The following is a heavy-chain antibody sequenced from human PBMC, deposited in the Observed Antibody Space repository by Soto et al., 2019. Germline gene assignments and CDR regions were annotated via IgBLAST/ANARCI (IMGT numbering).Heavy chain of an antibody. CDR1: GYTLTVLS. J-gene: IGHJ6*02. CDR3: VRARYSYGGSHYYGLDV. Sequence: ASVKVSCKVSGYTLTVLSMHWVRQAPGKGLEWMGGFDPEDGETIYAQKFQGRVTMTEDTSTDTAYMELSSLRSEDTAVYYCVRARYSYGGSHYYGLDVWGQGTTVTVSS. CDR2: FDPEDGET. D-gene: IGHD5-18*01. V-gene: IGHV1-24*01.